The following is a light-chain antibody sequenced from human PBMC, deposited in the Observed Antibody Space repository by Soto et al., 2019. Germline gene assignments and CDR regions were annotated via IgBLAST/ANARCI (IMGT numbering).Light chain of an antibody. Sequence: DIVLTQSPATLSVSPGEGATLSCRASQSVSSSYLAWYQQKPGQAPRLLIYGASNRATDIPDRFSGRGSGTDFTLTISRLEPEDFAGYYGQQYGRSPPSSPVGQVTRLEIK. CDR3: QQYGRSPPSSP. J-gene: IGKJ5*01. CDR1: QSVSSSY. V-gene: IGKV3-20*01. CDR2: GAS.